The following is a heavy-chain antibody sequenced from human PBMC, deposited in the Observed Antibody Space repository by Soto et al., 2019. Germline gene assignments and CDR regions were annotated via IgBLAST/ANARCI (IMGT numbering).Heavy chain of an antibody. CDR2: VYSNDDK. CDR1: GFSLSTIGVG. J-gene: IGHJ6*02. Sequence: SGPTLVNPPQTLTLTCTFSGFSLSTIGVGVGWIRQPPGKALEWLALVYSNDDKRFSPSLKGRLSITKDTSKTKVVLTMTKMDPVETDTYYCTHMRGSGVYGMDGWGQGIRVTVSS. CDR3: THMRGSGVYGMDG. D-gene: IGHD3-10*01. V-gene: IGHV2-5*01.